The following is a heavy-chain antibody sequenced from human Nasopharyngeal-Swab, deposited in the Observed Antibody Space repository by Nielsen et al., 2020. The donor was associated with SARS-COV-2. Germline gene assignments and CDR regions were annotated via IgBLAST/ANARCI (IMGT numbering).Heavy chain of an antibody. CDR2: ISYDGSNK. Sequence: GESLKISCAASGFTFSSYGMHWVRQAPGKGLEWVAVISYDGSNKYYADSVKGRFTISRDNSKNTLYLQMNSLRAEDTAVYYCAKEVENDAFDIWGQGTMVTVSS. CDR1: GFTFSSYG. D-gene: IGHD5-24*01. J-gene: IGHJ3*02. CDR3: AKEVENDAFDI. V-gene: IGHV3-30*18.